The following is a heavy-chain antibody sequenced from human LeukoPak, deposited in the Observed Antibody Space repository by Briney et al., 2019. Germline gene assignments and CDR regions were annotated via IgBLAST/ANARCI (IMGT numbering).Heavy chain of an antibody. V-gene: IGHV1-2*02. J-gene: IGHJ4*02. D-gene: IGHD3-16*02. Sequence: ASVKVSCKASGYTFTGYYMHWVRQAPGQGLEWMGWINPNSGGTNYAQKFQGRVTMTRDTSISTAYMELRSLRSDDTAVYYCARPYVWGSYLDYWGQGTLVTVSS. CDR1: GYTFTGYY. CDR2: INPNSGGT. CDR3: ARPYVWGSYLDY.